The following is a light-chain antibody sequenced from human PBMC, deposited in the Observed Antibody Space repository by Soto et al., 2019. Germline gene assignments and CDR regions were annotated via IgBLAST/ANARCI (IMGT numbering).Light chain of an antibody. V-gene: IGLV2-14*01. CDR1: SSDVGDYNF. CDR3: SSYTTSSTRG. Sequence: QSALTQPASVSGSPGQSITISCTGTSSDVGDYNFVSWYQQHPGKAPKLMIFEVTNRPSGVSNRFSGSKSGNTASLTISGLQAEDEADYYCSSYTTSSTRGFGTGTKLTVL. CDR2: EVT. J-gene: IGLJ1*01.